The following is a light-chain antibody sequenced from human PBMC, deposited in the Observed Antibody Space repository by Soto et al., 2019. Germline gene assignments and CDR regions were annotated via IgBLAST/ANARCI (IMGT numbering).Light chain of an antibody. J-gene: IGLJ3*02. CDR2: LNSDGSH. Sequence: QSVLTQSPSASASLGASVKLTCTLSSGHSSYAIAWHQQQPAKGPRYLMTLNSDGSHSKGAGLPDRFSGSISGAERYLTISSLHSEDEADCYCRTWGTGDGVFGGGTKLTVL. CDR1: SGHSSYA. V-gene: IGLV4-69*01. CDR3: RTWGTGDGV.